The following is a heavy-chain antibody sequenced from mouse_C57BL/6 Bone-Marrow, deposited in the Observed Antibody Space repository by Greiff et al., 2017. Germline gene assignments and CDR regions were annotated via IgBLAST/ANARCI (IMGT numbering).Heavy chain of an antibody. CDR3: ARHSNYGYAMDY. D-gene: IGHD2-5*01. J-gene: IGHJ4*01. CDR1: GYTFTNYW. CDR2: IYPGGGYT. Sequence: LVESGAELVRPGTSVKMSCKASGYTFTNYWIGWAKQRPGHGLEWIGDIYPGGGYTNYNEKFKGKATLTADKSSSTAYMQFSSLTSEDSAIYYFARHSNYGYAMDYWGQGTSVTVSS. V-gene: IGHV1-63*01.